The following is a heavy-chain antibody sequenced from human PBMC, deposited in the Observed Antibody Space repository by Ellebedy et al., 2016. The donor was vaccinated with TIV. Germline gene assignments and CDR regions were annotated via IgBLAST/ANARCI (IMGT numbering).Heavy chain of an antibody. Sequence: GGSLRLXXAASGFTVSSNYMSWVRQAPGKGLEWVSVIYSGGSTYYADSVKGRFTISRDNSKNTLYLQMNSLRAEDTAVYYCARSEIAVAANPQEYFVYWGQGTLVTVSS. CDR2: IYSGGST. CDR3: ARSEIAVAANPQEYFVY. CDR1: GFTVSSNY. D-gene: IGHD6-19*01. V-gene: IGHV3-66*01. J-gene: IGHJ4*02.